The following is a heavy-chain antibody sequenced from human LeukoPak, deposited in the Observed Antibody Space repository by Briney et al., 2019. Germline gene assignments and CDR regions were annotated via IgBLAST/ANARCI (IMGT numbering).Heavy chain of an antibody. V-gene: IGHV4-61*02. CDR1: GGSISSGSYY. D-gene: IGHD3-3*01. Sequence: SETLSLTGTVSGGSISSGSYYWSWIRQPAGKGLEWIGRIYTSGSTNYNPSLKSRVTISVDTSKNQFSLKLSSVTAADTAVYYCAREAYDFWSGNYYGMDVWGQGTTVTVSS. CDR3: AREAYDFWSGNYYGMDV. CDR2: IYTSGST. J-gene: IGHJ6*02.